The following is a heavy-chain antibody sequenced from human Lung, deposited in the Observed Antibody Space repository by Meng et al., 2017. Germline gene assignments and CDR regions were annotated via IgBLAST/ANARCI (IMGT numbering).Heavy chain of an antibody. CDR1: GDSVSSNSAA. CDR2: TYYSSKWYN. Sequence: VHLKQSGPDLVKLPQPLPLTCAISGDSVSSNSAAWNWIRQSPSRGLEWLGRTYYSSKWYNGYAVSVRSRITINPDTSKNQFYLQLNSVTPEDTALYYCARSQQWLDSWGQGTLVTVSS. J-gene: IGHJ4*02. D-gene: IGHD6-19*01. CDR3: ARSQQWLDS. V-gene: IGHV6-1*01.